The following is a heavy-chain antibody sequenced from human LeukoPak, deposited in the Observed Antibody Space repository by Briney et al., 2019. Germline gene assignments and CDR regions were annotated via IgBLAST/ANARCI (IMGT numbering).Heavy chain of an antibody. V-gene: IGHV1-2*02. CDR2: INPNSGGT. CDR3: AREKYRYSSGWSL. CDR1: GYTFTGYH. Sequence: ASVKVSCKASGYTFTGYHMHWVRQAPGQGLEWMGWINPNSGGTNYAQKFQGRVTMTRDTSISTACMELSRLRSDDTAVYYCAREKYRYSSGWSLWGQGTLVTVSS. J-gene: IGHJ4*02. D-gene: IGHD6-19*01.